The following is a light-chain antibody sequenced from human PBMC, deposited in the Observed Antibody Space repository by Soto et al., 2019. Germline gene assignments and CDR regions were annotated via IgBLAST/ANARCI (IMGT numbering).Light chain of an antibody. CDR3: SSYTSISASMI. Sequence: QSALTQPASVSGSPGQSITISCTGSSSDVGGYNSVSWYQQHTGKVPKLVIYDIINRPSGISNRFSGSKSGNTASLTISGLQAEDEAHYYCSSYTSISASMIFGGGTKLTVL. J-gene: IGLJ2*01. CDR1: SSDVGGYNS. V-gene: IGLV2-14*03. CDR2: DII.